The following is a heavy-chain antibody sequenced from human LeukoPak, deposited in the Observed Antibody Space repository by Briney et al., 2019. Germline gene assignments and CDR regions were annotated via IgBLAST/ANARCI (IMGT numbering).Heavy chain of an antibody. CDR2: IIPILGIA. Sequence: LRASVKVSCKASGDTFSRYDFSWVRQAPGQGLEWMGRIIPILGIANYAQKFQGRVTITADKSTSTAYMELSSLRSDDTAVYYCARDGNGYNSLDPWGQGTLVTVSS. CDR3: ARDGNGYNSLDP. D-gene: IGHD5-24*01. CDR1: GDTFSRYD. J-gene: IGHJ5*02. V-gene: IGHV1-69*04.